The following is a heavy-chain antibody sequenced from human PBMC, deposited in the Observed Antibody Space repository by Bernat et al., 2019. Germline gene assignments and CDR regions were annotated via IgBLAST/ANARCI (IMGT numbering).Heavy chain of an antibody. V-gene: IGHV3-66*02. CDR2: IYSGGST. CDR3: ARDLPRPDDYYYYGMDV. D-gene: IGHD5-24*01. CDR1: GFTVSSNY. J-gene: IGHJ6*02. Sequence: EVQLVESGGGLVQPGGSLRLSCAASGFTVSSNYMSGVRQAPGKGLEWVSVIYSGGSTYYADSVKGRFTISRDNSKTTLYLQMNRLRAEDTAVYYCARDLPRPDDYYYYGMDVWGQGTTVTVSS.